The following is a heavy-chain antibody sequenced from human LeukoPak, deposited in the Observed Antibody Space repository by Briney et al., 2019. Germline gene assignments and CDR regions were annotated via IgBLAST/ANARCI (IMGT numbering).Heavy chain of an antibody. CDR2: ISSSSSYI. V-gene: IGHV3-21*01. CDR3: AREDLGENVDYGDYDHDDIFDY. J-gene: IGHJ4*02. CDR1: GFTFSSYS. D-gene: IGHD4-17*01. Sequence: PGGSLRLSCAASGFTFSSYSMNWVRQAPGKGLEWVSSISSSSSYIYYADSLKGRFTISRDNAKNSLYLQMNSLRAEDTAVYYCAREDLGENVDYGDYDHDDIFDYWGQGTLVTVSS.